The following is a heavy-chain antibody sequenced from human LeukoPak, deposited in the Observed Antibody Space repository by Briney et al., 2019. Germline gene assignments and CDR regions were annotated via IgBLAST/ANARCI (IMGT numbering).Heavy chain of an antibody. CDR2: IRYDGSNK. CDR3: AKGEIEVMGY. V-gene: IGHV3-30*02. Sequence: GGSLRLSCAASGFTFSDYEVNWVRQAPGKGLEWVAFIRYDGSNKYYADSVKGRFTISRDNSKNTLYLQMNSLRAEDTAVYYCAKGEIEVMGYWGQGTLVTVSS. D-gene: IGHD5-24*01. CDR1: GFTFSDYE. J-gene: IGHJ4*02.